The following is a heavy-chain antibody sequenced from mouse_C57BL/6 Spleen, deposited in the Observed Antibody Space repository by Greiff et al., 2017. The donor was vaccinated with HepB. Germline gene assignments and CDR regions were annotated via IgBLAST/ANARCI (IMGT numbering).Heavy chain of an antibody. CDR2: IHPNSGST. CDR3: AREGLLWYYAMDY. Sequence: QVQLQQPGAELVKPGASVKLSCKASGYTFTSYWMHWVKQRPGQGLEWIGMIHPNSGSTNYNEKFKSKATLTVDKSSSTAYMQLSSLTSEYSAVYYCAREGLLWYYAMDYWGQGTSVTVSS. J-gene: IGHJ4*01. V-gene: IGHV1-64*01. D-gene: IGHD2-3*01. CDR1: GYTFTSYW.